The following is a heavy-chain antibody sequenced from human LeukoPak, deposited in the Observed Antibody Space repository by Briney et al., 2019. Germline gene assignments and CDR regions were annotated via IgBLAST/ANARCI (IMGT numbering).Heavy chain of an antibody. CDR3: AGRYYDSSGYSRHFDY. CDR1: GYSFNSYW. V-gene: IGHV5-51*01. Sequence: GESLKISCEGSGYSFNSYWIGWVRQMPGKGLEWMGLIYPGDSDTRYSPSFQGQVTISADKSISTAYLQWSSLKTSDTAMYYCAGRYYDSSGYSRHFDYWGQGTLVTVSS. J-gene: IGHJ4*02. D-gene: IGHD3-22*01. CDR2: IYPGDSDT.